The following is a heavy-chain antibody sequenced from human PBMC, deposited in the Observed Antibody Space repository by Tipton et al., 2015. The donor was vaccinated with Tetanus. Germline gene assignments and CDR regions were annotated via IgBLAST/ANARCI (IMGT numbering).Heavy chain of an antibody. J-gene: IGHJ4*02. Sequence: SLRLSCAASGFTFSTYSMNWVRQAPGKGLEWVSSIGVSSSPIYYADSVKGRFTISRDNAKNSLYLQVDSLRAEDTAVYYCARMQSGGYFDLWGPGILVTVSS. D-gene: IGHD1-26*01. CDR2: IGVSSSPI. V-gene: IGHV3-48*01. CDR3: ARMQSGGYFDL. CDR1: GFTFSTYS.